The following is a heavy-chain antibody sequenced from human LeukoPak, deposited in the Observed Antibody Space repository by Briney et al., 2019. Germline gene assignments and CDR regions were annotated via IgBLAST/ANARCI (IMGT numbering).Heavy chain of an antibody. Sequence: SETLSLTCAVYGGSFSGYYWSWIRQPPGKGLERIGEINHSGSTNYNPSLKSRVTISVDTSKNQFSLKLSSVTAADTAVYYCASSSGVLSFDYWGQGTLVTVSS. CDR3: ASSSGVLSFDY. CDR1: GGSFSGYY. CDR2: INHSGST. J-gene: IGHJ4*02. V-gene: IGHV4-34*01. D-gene: IGHD2-8*01.